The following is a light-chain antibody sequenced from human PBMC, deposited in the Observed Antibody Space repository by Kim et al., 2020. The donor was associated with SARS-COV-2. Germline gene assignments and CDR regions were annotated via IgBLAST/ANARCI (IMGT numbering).Light chain of an antibody. CDR3: QSYDSSLSGYV. CDR2: GNS. Sequence: QTVTISCTGSSSNIGAGYDVHWYQHLPGTAPKLLIYGNSNRPSGIPDRFSGSKSGTSASLAITGLQAEDEADYYCQSYDSSLSGYVFGTGTKVTVL. CDR1: SSNIGAGYD. V-gene: IGLV1-40*01. J-gene: IGLJ1*01.